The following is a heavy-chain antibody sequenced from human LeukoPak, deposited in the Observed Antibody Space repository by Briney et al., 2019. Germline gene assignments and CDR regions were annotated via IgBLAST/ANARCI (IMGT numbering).Heavy chain of an antibody. V-gene: IGHV3-53*04. J-gene: IGHJ4*02. CDR3: ARAQSTYCSSTSCYTLGELDY. Sequence: PGGSLRLSCAASGFTVSSNYMSWVRPAPGKGLEWVSVIYSGGSTYYADSVKGRFTISRHNSKNTLYLQMHSLRAEDTAVYYCARAQSTYCSSTSCYTLGELDYWGQGTLVTVSS. CDR2: IYSGGST. D-gene: IGHD2-2*02. CDR1: GFTVSSNY.